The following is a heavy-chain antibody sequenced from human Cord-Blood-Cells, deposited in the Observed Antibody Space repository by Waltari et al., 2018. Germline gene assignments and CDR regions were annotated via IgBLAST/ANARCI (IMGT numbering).Heavy chain of an antibody. V-gene: IGHV1-69*06. Sequence: QVQLVQSGAEVQKPGSSVKVSCEASGGTFSSYAISWVRQAPGQGLEWMGGIIPSFSTANYAQEFQVRVTSTADKATSTAYMEQSSLRSEDTAVYYCARDLPRGYDDAIDIWGQGTMVTVSS. D-gene: IGHD5-12*01. CDR3: ARDLPRGYDDAIDI. J-gene: IGHJ3*02. CDR2: IIPSFSTA. CDR1: GGTFSSYA.